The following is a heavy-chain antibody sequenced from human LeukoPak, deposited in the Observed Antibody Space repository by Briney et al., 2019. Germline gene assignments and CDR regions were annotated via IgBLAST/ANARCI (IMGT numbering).Heavy chain of an antibody. CDR3: ARHRGYNYGHVDY. Sequence: WVRQPPGKGLEWIGSIYYSGSNYYNPSLKSRVTISVDTSKNQFSLKLSSVTAADTALYYCARHRGYNYGHVDYWGQGIMVTVSS. CDR2: IYYSGSN. D-gene: IGHD5-18*01. J-gene: IGHJ4*02. V-gene: IGHV4-39*01.